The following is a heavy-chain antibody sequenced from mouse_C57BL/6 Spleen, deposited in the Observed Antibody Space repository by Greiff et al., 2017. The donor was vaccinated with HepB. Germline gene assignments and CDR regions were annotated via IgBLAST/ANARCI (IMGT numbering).Heavy chain of an antibody. J-gene: IGHJ2*01. D-gene: IGHD3-1*01. CDR3: TGGLRGYFDY. CDR2: IRLKSDNYAT. CDR1: GFTFSNYW. V-gene: IGHV6-3*01. Sequence: EVKVEESGGGLVQPGGSMKLSCVASGFTFSNYWMNWVRQSPETGLEWVAQIRLKSDNYATHYAESVKGRFTISRDDSKSSVYLQMNNLRAEDTGSYYCTGGLRGYFDYWGQGNTLTVAS.